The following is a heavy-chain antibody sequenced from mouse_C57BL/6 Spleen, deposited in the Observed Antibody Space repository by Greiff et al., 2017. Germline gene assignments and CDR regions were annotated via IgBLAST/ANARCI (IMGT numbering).Heavy chain of an antibody. D-gene: IGHD4-1*02. CDR1: GYAFSSYW. CDR2: IHPGDGDT. J-gene: IGHJ4*01. Sequence: QVQLQQSGAELVKPGASVKISCKASGYAFSSYWMHWVKQRPGKGLEWIGQIHPGDGDTNYNGKFKGQATLTADKSSSTAYMQLSSLTSEDSAVXVGARRSNWEGYAMDYWGQGTSVTVSS. V-gene: IGHV1-80*01. CDR3: ARRSNWEGYAMDY.